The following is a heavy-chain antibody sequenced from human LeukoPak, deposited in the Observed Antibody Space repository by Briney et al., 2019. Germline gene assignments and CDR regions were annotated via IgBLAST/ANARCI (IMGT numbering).Heavy chain of an antibody. CDR2: IIPIFGTA. Sequence: EASVKVSCKASGYTFTGYHVHWVRQAPGQGLEWMGGIIPIFGTANCAQKFQGRVTITADESTSTAYMELSSLRSEDTAVYYCARAPYYGSGSYYPYWGQGTLVTVSS. CDR3: ARAPYYGSGSYYPY. J-gene: IGHJ4*02. CDR1: GYTFTGYH. D-gene: IGHD3-10*01. V-gene: IGHV1-69*13.